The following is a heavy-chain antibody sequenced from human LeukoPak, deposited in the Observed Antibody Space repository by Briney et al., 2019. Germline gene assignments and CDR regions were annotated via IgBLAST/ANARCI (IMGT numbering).Heavy chain of an antibody. D-gene: IGHD5-24*01. CDR2: ITGSGGST. V-gene: IGHV3-23*01. CDR3: AKDLGDGYNYGY. CDR1: GFTFSSYA. J-gene: IGHJ4*02. Sequence: GGSLRLSCAASGFTFSSYAMNWVRQAPGKGLEWVSAITGSGGSTYYADSVKGRSTISRDNFENTLYLQMNSLRAEDTALYYCAKDLGDGYNYGYWGQGTLVTVSS.